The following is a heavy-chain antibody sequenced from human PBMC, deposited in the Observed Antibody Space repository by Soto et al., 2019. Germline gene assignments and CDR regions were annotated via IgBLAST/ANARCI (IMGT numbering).Heavy chain of an antibody. CDR2: ISYDGSNK. V-gene: IGHV3-30*18. CDR1: GFTFSTYG. CDR3: AKDIHPGSDGYHYGGDC. Sequence: QEQLVESGGGVVQPGRSLRLSCAASGFTFSTYGMHWVRHAPVKGLEWGAIISYDGSNKYYADSVQGRFTISRDNSKNTLYMKMNSLRAEHTAVYYCAKDIHPGSDGYHYGGDCWGQGTLVTVSS. D-gene: IGHD5-12*01. J-gene: IGHJ4*02.